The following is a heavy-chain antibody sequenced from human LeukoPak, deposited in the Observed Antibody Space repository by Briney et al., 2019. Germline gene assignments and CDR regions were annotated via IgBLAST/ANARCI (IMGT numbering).Heavy chain of an antibody. J-gene: IGHJ6*03. CDR3: ARGASIAARYYYYYYMDV. V-gene: IGHV1-69*05. CDR2: IIPIFGTA. D-gene: IGHD6-6*01. Sequence: SVKVSCKASGGTFTSYAISWVRQAPGQGLEWMGGIIPIFGTANYAQKFQGRVTITTDESTSTAYMELSSLRSEDTAVYYCARGASIAARYYYYYYMDVWGKGTTVTVSS. CDR1: GGTFTSYA.